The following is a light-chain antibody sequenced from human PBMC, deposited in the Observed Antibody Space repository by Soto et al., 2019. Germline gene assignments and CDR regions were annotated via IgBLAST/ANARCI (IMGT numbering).Light chain of an antibody. CDR1: QSVRSSY. V-gene: IGKV3-20*01. CDR3: QQYGSSPQYT. Sequence: EIVLTQSPGTLSLSPGERATLSCRASQSVRSSYLAWYQQRPGQAPRLLIYGASSRATGIPDRFGGSGSGTDFTLTISRLEPEDFAVYYCQQYGSSPQYTFGQGTKLEIK. CDR2: GAS. J-gene: IGKJ2*01.